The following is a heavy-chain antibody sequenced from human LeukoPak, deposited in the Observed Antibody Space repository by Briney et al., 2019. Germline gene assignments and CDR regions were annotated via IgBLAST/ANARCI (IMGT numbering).Heavy chain of an antibody. CDR1: GGSISSYY. V-gene: IGHV4-4*07. CDR2: IYTSGST. J-gene: IGHJ4*02. CDR3: ARENSGSYREFDY. Sequence: SETLSLTCTVSGGSISSYYWSWIRQPAGKGLEWIGRIYTSGSTNYNASLKSRVSMSVDTSKNQFSLKLSSVTAADTAVFYCARENSGSYREFDYWGQGTLVTDSS. D-gene: IGHD1-26*01.